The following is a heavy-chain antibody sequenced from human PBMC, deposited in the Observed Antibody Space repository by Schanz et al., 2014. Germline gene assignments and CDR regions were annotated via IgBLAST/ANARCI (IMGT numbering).Heavy chain of an antibody. V-gene: IGHV1-18*01. Sequence: QVLLVQSGAEVKKPGASVKVSCETSGYTFTNYGVSWVRQAPGQGLEWVAWISPYNGNTAYAQNLKGRVRMTTDTPTAPAYMELRSLTSDDTAVYYCARDRVYRFLKGENRFYFDYWGQGTLVIVSS. CDR1: GYTFTNYG. CDR2: ISPYNGNT. D-gene: IGHD3-3*01. J-gene: IGHJ4*02. CDR3: ARDRVYRFLKGENRFYFDY.